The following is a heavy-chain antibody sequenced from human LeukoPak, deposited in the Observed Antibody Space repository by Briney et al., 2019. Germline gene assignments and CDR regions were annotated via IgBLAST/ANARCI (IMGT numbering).Heavy chain of an antibody. V-gene: IGHV1-8*01. J-gene: IGHJ4*02. Sequence: ASVKVSCEASGYTFTSYDINWVRQATGQGPEWMGWMNPVSGNTGYAQKFQGRVTMTRDTSISTAYLELSSLRSEDTAVYYCAKVAYCTIGYCYYYFDYWGQGTLVTVSS. D-gene: IGHD2-21*02. CDR3: AKVAYCTIGYCYYYFDY. CDR2: MNPVSGNT. CDR1: GYTFTSYD.